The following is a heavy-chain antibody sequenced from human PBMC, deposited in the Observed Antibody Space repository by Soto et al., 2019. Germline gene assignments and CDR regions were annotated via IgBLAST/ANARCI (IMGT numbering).Heavy chain of an antibody. CDR3: ARHTNYYGSGSYFDAFDI. D-gene: IGHD3-10*01. J-gene: IGHJ3*02. CDR2: MNPNSGNT. Sequence: ALVKVSCKASGYTFTSYDINWVRQATGQGLEWMGWMNPNSGNTGYAQKFQGRVTMTRNTSISTAYMELSSLRSEDTAVYYCARHTNYYGSGSYFDAFDIWGQGTMVTVSS. CDR1: GYTFTSYD. V-gene: IGHV1-8*01.